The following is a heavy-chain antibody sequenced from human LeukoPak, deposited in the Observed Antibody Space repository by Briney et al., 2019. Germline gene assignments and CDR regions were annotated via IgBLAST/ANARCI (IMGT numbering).Heavy chain of an antibody. V-gene: IGHV4-39*07. CDR2: IYYSGNT. J-gene: IGHJ3*02. CDR3: ARVANNYGDLGNAFDI. D-gene: IGHD4-17*01. Sequence: SGTLSLTCTVSGGSINSSSYYWGWIRQPPGKGLEWIGSIYYSGNTYYSPSLKSRVTISVDASKNQFSLKLSSVTAADTAVYYCARVANNYGDLGNAFDIWGQGTMVTVSS. CDR1: GGSINSSSYY.